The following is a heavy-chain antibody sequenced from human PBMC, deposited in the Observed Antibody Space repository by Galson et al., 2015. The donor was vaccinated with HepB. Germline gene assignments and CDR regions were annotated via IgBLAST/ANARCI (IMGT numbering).Heavy chain of an antibody. V-gene: IGHV3-30-3*01. Sequence: SLRLSCAASGFTFSSYAMHWVRQAPGKGLEWVAVISYDGSNKYYADSVKGRFTISRDNSKNTLYLQMNSLRAEDTAVYYCARDLGSGSYYLDYWGQGTLVTVSS. CDR1: GFTFSSYA. J-gene: IGHJ4*02. CDR3: ARDLGSGSYYLDY. CDR2: ISYDGSNK. D-gene: IGHD3-10*01.